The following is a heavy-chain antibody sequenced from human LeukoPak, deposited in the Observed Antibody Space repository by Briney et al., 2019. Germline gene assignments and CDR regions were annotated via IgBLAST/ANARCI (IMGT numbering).Heavy chain of an antibody. CDR3: ARGRRGGGQLVRYYYYYYMDV. J-gene: IGHJ6*03. Sequence: SETLSLTCAVYGGSFSGYYWSWIRQPPGKGLEWIGEINHSGSTNYNPSLKSRVTISVDTSKNQFSLRLSSVTAADTAVYYCARGRRGGGQLVRYYYYYYMDVWGKGTTVTVSS. CDR2: INHSGST. V-gene: IGHV4-34*01. D-gene: IGHD6-6*01. CDR1: GGSFSGYY.